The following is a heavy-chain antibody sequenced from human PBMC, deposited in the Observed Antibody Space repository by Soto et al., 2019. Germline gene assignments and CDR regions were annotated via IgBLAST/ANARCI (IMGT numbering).Heavy chain of an antibody. J-gene: IGHJ3*01. CDR3: ASLNFDILTGYYAFDL. CDR2: IYYSGST. V-gene: IGHV4-59*08. Sequence: SETLSLTCTVSGGSISSYYWNWIRQPPEKGLEYIGDIYYSGSTNYNPSLKSRVTTSLDTSKNQFSLKLSSVTAADTAIYYCASLNFDILTGYYAFDLWGQGTMVTVSS. D-gene: IGHD3-9*01. CDR1: GGSISSYY.